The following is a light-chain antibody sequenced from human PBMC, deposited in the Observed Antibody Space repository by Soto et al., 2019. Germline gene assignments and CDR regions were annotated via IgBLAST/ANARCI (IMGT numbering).Light chain of an antibody. CDR3: HQYGSSPFT. V-gene: IGKV3-20*01. CDR1: QRVSISY. J-gene: IGKJ3*01. Sequence: EIVLTQSPGTLSLSPGERATLSCRASQRVSISYLAWYQQKPGQAPRLLIYSTSSRATGIPDRFSGSGSGTDFTLTISRLEPEDFAVYYCHQYGSSPFTFGPGTKVDI. CDR2: STS.